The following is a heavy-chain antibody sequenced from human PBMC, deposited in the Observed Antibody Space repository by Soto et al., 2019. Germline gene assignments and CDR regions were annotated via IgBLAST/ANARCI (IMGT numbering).Heavy chain of an antibody. D-gene: IGHD2-2*01. J-gene: IGHJ6*02. Sequence: QVQLVQSGAEVKKPGSSVKVSCKASGDTFSTYTITWMRQAPGQGLEWMGGIIPRSATSNYAQKFQGRVTITADESTSTAYMDLSSLRSEDTAVYYCAREGLVLVPTTVNSDDYYYAMDVWGQGTTVTVSS. CDR2: IIPRSATS. CDR1: GDTFSTYT. CDR3: AREGLVLVPTTVNSDDYYYAMDV. V-gene: IGHV1-69*12.